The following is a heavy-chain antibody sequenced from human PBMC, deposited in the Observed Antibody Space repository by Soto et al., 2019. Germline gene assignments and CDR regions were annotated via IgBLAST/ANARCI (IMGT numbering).Heavy chain of an antibody. CDR3: ARGDCVGGTCYSLAGSFYYYMDV. Sequence: EVQLEESGGGLVQPGGSLRLSCAASGFTFSKYWMYWVRQAPGKGLEWVSRINSDGSVSSHADSVKGRLTISRDNVKNTLYLHMDSLRAEDTAVYYCARGDCVGGTCYSLAGSFYYYMDVWGKGTTVTVFS. V-gene: IGHV3-74*02. CDR2: INSDGSVS. D-gene: IGHD2-15*01. CDR1: GFTFSKYW. J-gene: IGHJ6*03.